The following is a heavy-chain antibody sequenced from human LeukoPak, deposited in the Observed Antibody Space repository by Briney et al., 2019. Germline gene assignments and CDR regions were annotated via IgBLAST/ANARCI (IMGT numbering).Heavy chain of an antibody. Sequence: GESLKISCKGSGYSFTSYWIGWVRQMPGKGLEWMGIIYPGDSDTRYSPSFQGQVTISADKSISTAYLQWSSLKASDTAMYYCARDNGDSSSWYAPKPHPPNWFDPWGQGTLVTVSS. J-gene: IGHJ5*02. D-gene: IGHD6-13*01. CDR2: IYPGDSDT. CDR3: ARDNGDSSSWYAPKPHPPNWFDP. CDR1: GYSFTSYW. V-gene: IGHV5-51*01.